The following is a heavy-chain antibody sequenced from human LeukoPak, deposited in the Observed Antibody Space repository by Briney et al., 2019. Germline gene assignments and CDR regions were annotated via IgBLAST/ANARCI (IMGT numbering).Heavy chain of an antibody. J-gene: IGHJ4*02. Sequence: GGSLRPSCAASGFTFSSYTMNWVRQAPGKGLEWVSSITSIGGYIYYADSVKGRFTISRDNAKNSLYLQMNSLRAEDTAVYYCARDAIIGGILVWGQGTLVTVSS. CDR2: ITSIGGYI. CDR3: ARDAIIGGILV. D-gene: IGHD3-16*02. CDR1: GFTFSSYT. V-gene: IGHV3-21*01.